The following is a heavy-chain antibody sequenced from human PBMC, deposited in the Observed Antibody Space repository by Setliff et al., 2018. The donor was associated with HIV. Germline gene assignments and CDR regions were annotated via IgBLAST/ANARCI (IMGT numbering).Heavy chain of an antibody. V-gene: IGHV1-3*03. CDR2: INAGNGNT. CDR3: ARDGHYNFWSGYGYYYYHMDV. J-gene: IGHJ6*03. CDR1: GYTFTNYA. Sequence: GASVKVSCKASGYTFTNYAIHWVRQAPGQRPEWMGWINAGNGNTKYSQEFQGRVTITRDTSASTAYMELSSLGSEDMAVYFCARDGHYNFWSGYGYYYYHMDVWGKGTTVTVSS. D-gene: IGHD3-3*01.